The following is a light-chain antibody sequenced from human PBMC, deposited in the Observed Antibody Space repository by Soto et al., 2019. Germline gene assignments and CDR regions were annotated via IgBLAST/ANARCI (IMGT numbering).Light chain of an antibody. CDR3: HQRQSWPRT. Sequence: EIVFAQSPATLSLFPGDRVTLSCWASQYINTRLAWYQHRPGQAPRLLIYQTSLRAAGIPARFSASGSGTDFTLTISDVQPEDFALYYCHQRQSWPRTFGQGTKVDIK. V-gene: IGKV3-11*01. CDR1: QYINTR. CDR2: QTS. J-gene: IGKJ1*01.